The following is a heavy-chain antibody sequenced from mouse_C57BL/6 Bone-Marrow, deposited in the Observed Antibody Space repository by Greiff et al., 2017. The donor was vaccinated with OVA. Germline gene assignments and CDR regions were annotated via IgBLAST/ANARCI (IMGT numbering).Heavy chain of an antibody. V-gene: IGHV5-12*01. CDR1: GFTFSDFY. Sequence: EVHLVESGGGLVQPGGSLKLSCAASGFTFSDFYMYWIRQTPEKRLEWAAYISNGGGSTYYPDTVKGRFTISRDNAKNTLYLQMSRLKSEDTAMYYCARLDAMDYWGQGTSVTVSS. CDR3: ARLDAMDY. J-gene: IGHJ4*01. CDR2: ISNGGGST.